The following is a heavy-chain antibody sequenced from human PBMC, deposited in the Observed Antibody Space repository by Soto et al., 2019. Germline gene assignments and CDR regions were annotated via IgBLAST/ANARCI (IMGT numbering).Heavy chain of an antibody. V-gene: IGHV3-23*01. CDR3: AKRRGAGGHFDY. CDR1: GFTFSSYA. CDR2: VSIGGST. Sequence: GGSLRLSCAASGFTFSSYAMGWVRQGPGKGLEWVAVVSIGGSTHYADSVRGQFTISRDNSKNTLSLQMNSLTAEDTAVYFCAKRRGAGGHFDYWGQGALVTVSS. D-gene: IGHD2-15*01. J-gene: IGHJ4*02.